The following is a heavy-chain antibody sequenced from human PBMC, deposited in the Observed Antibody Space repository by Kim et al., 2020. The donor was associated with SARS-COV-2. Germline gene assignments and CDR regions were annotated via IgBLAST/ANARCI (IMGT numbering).Heavy chain of an antibody. J-gene: IGHJ4*02. CDR2: ISSSSSYI. D-gene: IGHD6-13*01. Sequence: GGSLRLSCAASGFTFSSYSMNWVRQAPGKGLEWVSSISSSSSYIYYADSVKGRFTISRDNAKNSLYLQMNSLRAEDTAVYYCAREPWRLAAADRGGPGGPSPIDYWGQGTLVTVSS. CDR1: GFTFSSYS. V-gene: IGHV3-21*01. CDR3: AREPWRLAAADRGGPGGPSPIDY.